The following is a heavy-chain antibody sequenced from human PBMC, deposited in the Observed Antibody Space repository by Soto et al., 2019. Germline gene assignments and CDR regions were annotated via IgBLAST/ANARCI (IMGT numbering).Heavy chain of an antibody. CDR2: IYTSGST. D-gene: IGHD2-2*02. V-gene: IGHV4-4*07. CDR3: ARDRKGCSSTSCYRYYYYYGMDV. Sequence: PSETLSLTCTVSGGSISSYYWSWIRQPAGKGLEWIGRIYTSGSTNYNPSLKSRVTMSVDTSKNQFSLKLSSVTAADTAVYYCARDRKGCSSTSCYRYYYYYGMDVWGQGTTVTVYS. J-gene: IGHJ6*02. CDR1: GGSISSYY.